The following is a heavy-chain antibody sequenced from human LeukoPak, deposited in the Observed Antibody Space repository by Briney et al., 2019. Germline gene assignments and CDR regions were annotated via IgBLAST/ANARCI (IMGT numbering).Heavy chain of an antibody. D-gene: IGHD2-21*02. CDR1: GYTFTGYY. CDR3: ARCEGGDCRDAFDI. Sequence: GASVKVSCKASGYTFTGYYMHWVRQAPGQGLEWMGWINPNSGGTNYAQKFQGRVTVTTDTSTTAAYMELRSLRSDDTAVYYCARCEGGDCRDAFDIWGQGTMVTVSS. CDR2: INPNSGGT. V-gene: IGHV1-2*02. J-gene: IGHJ3*02.